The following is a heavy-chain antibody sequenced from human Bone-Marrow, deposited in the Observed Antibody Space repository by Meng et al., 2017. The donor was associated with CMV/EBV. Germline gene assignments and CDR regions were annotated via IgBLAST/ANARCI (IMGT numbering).Heavy chain of an antibody. J-gene: IGHJ6*02. Sequence: GESLKISCAASGFTFTGYWMYWVRHAPGKGLMWVSRINSDGSSTSYADSVKGRFTISRDNAKNTLFLQMNSLRAEDTAVYYCAREGFITMVRGGYYYYGMDVWGQGTTVTVSS. CDR2: INSDGSST. D-gene: IGHD3-10*01. CDR1: GFTFTGYW. V-gene: IGHV3-74*01. CDR3: AREGFITMVRGGYYYYGMDV.